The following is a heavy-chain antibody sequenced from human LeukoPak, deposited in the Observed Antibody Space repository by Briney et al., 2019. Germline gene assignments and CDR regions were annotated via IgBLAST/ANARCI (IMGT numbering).Heavy chain of an antibody. CDR1: GLTFTDFW. J-gene: IGHJ4*02. CDR3: SGRDSSRSPRAY. CDR2: IKADGSEK. V-gene: IGHV3-7*01. Sequence: GGSLRLSCAASGLTFTDFWMNWVRLAPGRGLEWLANIKADGSEKYYVDSVKGRFAISRDNAKNEVYLEMNSLRAEDTGVYYCSGRDSSRSPRAYWGQGTLVSVSS. D-gene: IGHD2-2*01.